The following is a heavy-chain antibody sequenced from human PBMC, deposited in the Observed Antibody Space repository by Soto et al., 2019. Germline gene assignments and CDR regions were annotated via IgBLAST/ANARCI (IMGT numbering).Heavy chain of an antibody. CDR1: GGSIKTGGYY. Sequence: SETLSLTCAVSGGSIKTGGYYWTWIRQHPGKGLEWIGYIYYSGTTYYNPSLESRISMSVDLSKNRFSLRLTSVTAADTAVYYCARGCDYSNCFNWFDPWGQGTLVTVSS. CDR2: IYYSGTT. CDR3: ARGCDYSNCFNWFDP. D-gene: IGHD4-4*01. V-gene: IGHV4-31*11. J-gene: IGHJ5*02.